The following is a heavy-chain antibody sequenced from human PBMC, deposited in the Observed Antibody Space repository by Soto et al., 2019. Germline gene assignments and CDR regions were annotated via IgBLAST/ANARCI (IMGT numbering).Heavy chain of an antibody. CDR3: AREESLPRSSWHRFDY. V-gene: IGHV3-21*01. CDR2: ISSSSSYI. J-gene: IGHJ4*02. Sequence: GGSLRLSCAASGFTFSSYSMNWVRQAPGKGLEWVSSISSSSSYIYYADSVKGRFTISRDNAKNSLYLQMNSLRAEDTAVYYCAREESLPRSSWHRFDYWGQGTLVTVYS. D-gene: IGHD6-13*01. CDR1: GFTFSSYS.